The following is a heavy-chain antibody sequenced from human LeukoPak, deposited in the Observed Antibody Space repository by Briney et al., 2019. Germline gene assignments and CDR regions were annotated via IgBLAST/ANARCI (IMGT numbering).Heavy chain of an antibody. V-gene: IGHV4-61*01. CDR1: GGSDSNSYY. CDR2: IYYSGST. D-gene: IGHD5-18*01. CDR3: ARSQRGYSYGEEY. J-gene: IGHJ4*02. Sequence: KTSETLSLTCTVSGGSDSNSYYWNWIRQPPGKGLEWIGYIYYSGSTKYNPSLKSRVTISVDTSKNQFSLKLSSVTAADTAVYYCARSQRGYSYGEEYWGQGTLVTVSS.